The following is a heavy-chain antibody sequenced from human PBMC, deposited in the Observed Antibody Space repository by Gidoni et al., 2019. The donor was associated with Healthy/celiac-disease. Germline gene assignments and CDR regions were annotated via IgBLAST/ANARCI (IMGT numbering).Heavy chain of an antibody. D-gene: IGHD6-6*01. CDR1: GGSFRGYY. CDR2: INHSGST. V-gene: IGHV4-34*01. CDR3: ARGQIAARLCDY. Sequence: QVQLQPWGAGLLKPSETLSLTCAVYGGSFRGYYWRWIRQPPGKGLEWIGEINHSGSTNYNPSLKSRVTISVDTSKNQFSLKLSSVTAADTAGYYCARGQIAARLCDYWGQGTLVTVSS. J-gene: IGHJ4*02.